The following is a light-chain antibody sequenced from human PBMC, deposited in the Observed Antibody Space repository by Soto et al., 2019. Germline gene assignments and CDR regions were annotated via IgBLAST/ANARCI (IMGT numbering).Light chain of an antibody. V-gene: IGKV3-15*01. CDR2: DAS. CDR3: QQYYHWPPFT. CDR1: QSVSSN. Sequence: EVVLTQSPATLSGSPGGRATLSCRASQSVSSNIAWYQHKPGQAPSLLLYDASTRATGIPARFSGSGYGTEFTLTISSLQSEDFAVYYCQQYYHWPPFTFGPGTKVDIK. J-gene: IGKJ3*01.